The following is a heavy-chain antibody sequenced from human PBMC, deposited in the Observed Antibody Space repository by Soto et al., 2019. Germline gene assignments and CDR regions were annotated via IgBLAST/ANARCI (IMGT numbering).Heavy chain of an antibody. CDR3: ARYQTGGGYYDSSGYFSDAFDI. CDR1: GGSISSYY. Sequence: SETLSLTCTVSGGSISSYYWSWIRQPPGKGLEWIGYIYYSGSTNYNPSLKSRVTISVDTSKNQFSLKLSSVTAADTAVYYCARYQTGGGYYDSSGYFSDAFDIWGQGTMVTVSS. D-gene: IGHD3-22*01. J-gene: IGHJ3*02. CDR2: IYYSGST. V-gene: IGHV4-59*01.